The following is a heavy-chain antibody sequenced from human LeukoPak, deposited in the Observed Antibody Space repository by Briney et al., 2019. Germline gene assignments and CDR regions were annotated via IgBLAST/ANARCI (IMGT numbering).Heavy chain of an antibody. CDR3: ARPYCGGDCSTPYAFDI. CDR1: GYRFTNYW. V-gene: IGHV5-10-1*01. J-gene: IGHJ3*02. D-gene: IGHD2-21*02. CDR2: IDPSDSYT. Sequence: PGESLKISCKGSGYRFTNYWISWVRQMPGKGLEWIGRIDPSDSYTNYSPSFQGHVTISADKSISTAYLQWRSLKASDTAMYYCARPYCGGDCSTPYAFDIWGQGTMVTVSS.